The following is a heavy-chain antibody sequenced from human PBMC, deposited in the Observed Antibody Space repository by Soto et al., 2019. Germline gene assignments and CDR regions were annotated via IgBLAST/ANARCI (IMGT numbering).Heavy chain of an antibody. CDR2: INPYRGAT. J-gene: IGHJ6*02. CDR3: AREHVRPRTGAMDV. Sequence: GASVKVSCKASGYSFTDHYMHWVRQAPGQGLEWMGWINPYRGATNYAQKFQGRVTMTRDTSISTAYMELSRLRSDDTAVYWCAREHVRPRTGAMDVWGQGTTVTVSS. D-gene: IGHD1-1*01. V-gene: IGHV1-2*02. CDR1: GYSFTDHY.